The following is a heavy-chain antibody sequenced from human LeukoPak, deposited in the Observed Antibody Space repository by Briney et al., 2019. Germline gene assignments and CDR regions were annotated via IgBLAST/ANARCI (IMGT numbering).Heavy chain of an antibody. D-gene: IGHD3-10*01. CDR1: GFTFSSYS. CDR2: ISSSSSYI. Sequence: GGSLRLSCAASGFTFSSYSMNWVRQAPGKGLEWVSSISSSSSYIYYADSVKGRFTISRDNAKNSLYLQMNSLRAEDTAVYYCARDHGSGYYYCYMDVWGKGTTVTVSS. J-gene: IGHJ6*03. V-gene: IGHV3-21*01. CDR3: ARDHGSGYYYCYMDV.